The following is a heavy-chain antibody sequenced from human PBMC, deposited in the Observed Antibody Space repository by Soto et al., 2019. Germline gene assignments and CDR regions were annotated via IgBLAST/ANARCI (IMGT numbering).Heavy chain of an antibody. V-gene: IGHV4-34*01. CDR1: GESFSGYY. D-gene: IGHD4-17*01. CDR2: INHSGST. J-gene: IGHJ4*02. Sequence: SETLSLTCAVYGESFSGYYWIWIRQPPGKGLEWIGEINHSGSTNYNPSLKSRVTISVDTSKNQFSLKLSSVTAADTAVYNCARGKHGDYRRYYFDYWGQGTLVTVSS. CDR3: ARGKHGDYRRYYFDY.